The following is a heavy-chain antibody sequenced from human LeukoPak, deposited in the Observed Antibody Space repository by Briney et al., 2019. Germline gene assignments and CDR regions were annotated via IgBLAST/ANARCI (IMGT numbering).Heavy chain of an antibody. CDR3: ARETGDSVDY. CDR1: GFTFSSYE. D-gene: IGHD7-27*01. Sequence: GGSLRLSCAASGFTFSSYEMNWVRQAPGKGLEWVSYISTSGTTMYYADSVKGRFTVSRDNAKNSLYLQMHSLRAEDTAFYYCARETGDSVDYWGQGTLVTVSS. V-gene: IGHV3-48*03. CDR2: ISTSGTTM. J-gene: IGHJ4*02.